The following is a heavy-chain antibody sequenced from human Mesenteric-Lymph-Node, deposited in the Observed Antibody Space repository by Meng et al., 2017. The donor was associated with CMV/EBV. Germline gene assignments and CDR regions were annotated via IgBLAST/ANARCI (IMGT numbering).Heavy chain of an antibody. Sequence: GESLKISCAASGFTFSSYSMNWVRQAPGKGLEWVSSISRDSTYIYYADSVKGRFTISRDNPKNSLFLQMNSLRVEDTAVYFCAMDTGSYDHWGQGTLVTVSS. CDR3: AMDTGSYDH. J-gene: IGHJ5*02. CDR2: ISRDSTYI. V-gene: IGHV3-21*01. CDR1: GFTFSSYS. D-gene: IGHD1-26*01.